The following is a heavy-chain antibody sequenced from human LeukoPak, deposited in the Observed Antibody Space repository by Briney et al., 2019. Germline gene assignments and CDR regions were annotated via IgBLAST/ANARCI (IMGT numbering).Heavy chain of an antibody. CDR3: AELGITMIGGV. J-gene: IGHJ6*04. CDR2: ISSSGSTI. CDR1: GFTVSTNY. V-gene: IGHV3-11*04. D-gene: IGHD3-10*02. Sequence: PGGSLGLPCEASGFTVSTNYMTWVRKAQGKGLEWVSYISSSGSTIYYADSVKGRFTISRDNAKNSLYLQMNSLRAEDTAVYYCAELGITMIGGVWGKGTTVTISS.